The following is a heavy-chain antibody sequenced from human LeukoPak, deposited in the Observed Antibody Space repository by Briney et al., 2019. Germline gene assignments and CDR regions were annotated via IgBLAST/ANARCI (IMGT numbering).Heavy chain of an antibody. D-gene: IGHD5-24*01. Sequence: RRASVKVSCKTSGYTFTSYGISWVRQAPGQGLEWMGWISAYNGNTNYAQKLQGRVTMTTDTSTSTAYMELRSLRSDDTAVYYCARAQEREVRHFDYWGQGTLVTVSS. V-gene: IGHV1-18*01. CDR1: GYTFTSYG. J-gene: IGHJ4*02. CDR2: ISAYNGNT. CDR3: ARAQEREVRHFDY.